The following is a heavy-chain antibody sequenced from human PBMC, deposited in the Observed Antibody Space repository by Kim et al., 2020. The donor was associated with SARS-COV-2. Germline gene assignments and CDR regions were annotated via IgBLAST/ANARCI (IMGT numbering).Heavy chain of an antibody. CDR3: ARLPTTSTAMADY. CDR1: GFTFSSHW. CDR2: INSDGTST. D-gene: IGHD5-18*01. Sequence: GGSLRLSCTVSGFTFSSHWMHWVRQAPGQGLVWVSRINSDGTSTRYADSVKGRFTISRDNAKKTLSLQMNSLRVEDTAIYYCARLPTTSTAMADYWGQGTLVIVSS. V-gene: IGHV3-74*01. J-gene: IGHJ4*02.